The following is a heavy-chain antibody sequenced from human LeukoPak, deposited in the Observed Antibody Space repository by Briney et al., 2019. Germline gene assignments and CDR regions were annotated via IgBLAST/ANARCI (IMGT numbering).Heavy chain of an antibody. V-gene: IGHV4-59*01. J-gene: IGHJ4*02. CDR3: ARAPIAAAGIIYYFDY. CDR2: VHYSGTA. D-gene: IGHD6-13*01. CDR1: DGSITNYD. Sequence: SETLSLTCTVSDGSITNYDWSWVRQPPGKGLEFIGYVHYSGTANYNPSLRSRVTISIDTSKKHFFLKLKSVTAADTAVYYCARAPIAAAGIIYYFDYWGQGTLVTVSS.